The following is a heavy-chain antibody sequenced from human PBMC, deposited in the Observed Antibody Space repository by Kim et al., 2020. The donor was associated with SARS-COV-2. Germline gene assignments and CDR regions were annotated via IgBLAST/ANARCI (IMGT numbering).Heavy chain of an antibody. CDR2: ISYDGSNK. CDR3: AKSATTVVTPQDYFDY. Sequence: GGSLRLSCAASGFTFSSYGMHWVRQAPGKGLEWVAVISYDGSNKYYADSVKGRFTISRDNSKNTLYLQMNSLRAEDTAVYYCAKSATTVVTPQDYFDYWGQGTLVTVSS. J-gene: IGHJ4*02. D-gene: IGHD4-17*01. CDR1: GFTFSSYG. V-gene: IGHV3-30*18.